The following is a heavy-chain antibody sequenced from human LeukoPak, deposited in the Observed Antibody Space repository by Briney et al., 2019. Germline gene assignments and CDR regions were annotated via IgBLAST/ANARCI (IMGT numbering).Heavy chain of an antibody. CDR3: ARTLPIGYSSGWYAFDY. J-gene: IGHJ4*02. CDR2: ISGSGGST. Sequence: GGSLRLSCAASGFTFSSYAMSWVRQAPGKGLEWVSAISGSGGSTYYADSVKGRFTISRDNSKNTLYLQMNSLRAEDTAVYYCARTLPIGYSSGWYAFDYWGQGTLVTVSS. D-gene: IGHD6-19*01. V-gene: IGHV3-23*01. CDR1: GFTFSSYA.